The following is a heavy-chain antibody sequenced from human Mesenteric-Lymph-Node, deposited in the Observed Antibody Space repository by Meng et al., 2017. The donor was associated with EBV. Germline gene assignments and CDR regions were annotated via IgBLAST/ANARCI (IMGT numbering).Heavy chain of an antibody. CDR1: GESFSGFY. D-gene: IGHD3-10*01. CDR2: MNNGGTS. CDR3: ARVKPSIWFGELFYYFDY. J-gene: IGHJ4*02. V-gene: IGHV4-34*01. Sequence: QVPPWGPGLVQPSEPLSLTCAVYGESFSGFYWSWVRQAPGKGLEWIGEMNNGGTSNYNPSLESRVTISVDPSKNQFSLNLRSVTAADTAVYYCARVKPSIWFGELFYYFDYWGPGILVTVSS.